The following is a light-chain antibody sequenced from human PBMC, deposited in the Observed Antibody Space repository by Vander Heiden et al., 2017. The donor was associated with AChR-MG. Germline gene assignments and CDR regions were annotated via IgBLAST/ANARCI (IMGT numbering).Light chain of an antibody. CDR3: QYRRT. V-gene: IGKV3-11*01. CDR1: QSVSSY. J-gene: IGKJ3*01. Sequence: EIVLTQSPAPLSLSPGERATLSCMASQSVSSYLAWYQQKPGQAPRLLIYDASNRATGIPARFSGSGSGTDFTLTISALEPEDFAVYYCQYRRTFGPGTKVDIK. CDR2: DAS.